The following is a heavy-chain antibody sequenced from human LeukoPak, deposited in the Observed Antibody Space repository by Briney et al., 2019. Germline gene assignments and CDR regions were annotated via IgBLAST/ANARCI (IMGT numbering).Heavy chain of an antibody. V-gene: IGHV4-34*01. CDR2: INHSGST. D-gene: IGHD2-2*01. CDR3: AREEGVPAANWYFDL. CDR1: GGSFSGYY. J-gene: IGHJ2*01. Sequence: PSETLSLTCAVYGGSFSGYYSSRIRQPPGKGLEWIGEINHSGSTNYNPSLKSRVTISVDTSKNQVSLKLSSVTAADTAVYYCAREEGVPAANWYFDLWGRGTLVTVSS.